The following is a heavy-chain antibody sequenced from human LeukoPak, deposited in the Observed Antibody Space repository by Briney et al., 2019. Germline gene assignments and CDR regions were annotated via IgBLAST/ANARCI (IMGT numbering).Heavy chain of an antibody. J-gene: IGHJ4*02. Sequence: SETLSLTCAVYGGSFSGYYWSWIRQPPGKGLEWIGEINHSGSTNYNPSLKSRVTISVDTSKTKFSLKLSSVTAADTAVYYCAIETAGYFDYWGRGTQVTVSS. D-gene: IGHD1-1*01. V-gene: IGHV4-34*01. CDR2: INHSGST. CDR3: AIETAGYFDY. CDR1: GGSFSGYY.